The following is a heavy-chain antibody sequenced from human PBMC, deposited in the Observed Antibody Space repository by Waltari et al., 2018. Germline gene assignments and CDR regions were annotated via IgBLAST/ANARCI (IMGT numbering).Heavy chain of an antibody. D-gene: IGHD5-12*01. Sequence: EVQLVESGGGLIQPGGSLRLSCAASGFPLHYNYMSWVRQAPGKGLAWVSVIYAGGNTKYADSVKGRFTISRDDSTSMLYLEMNSLRDDDTAVYYCARAGLGSPMEWLRLFDQWGQGTLVTVSS. CDR3: ARAGLGSPMEWLRLFDQ. J-gene: IGHJ4*02. CDR2: IYAGGNT. V-gene: IGHV3-53*01. CDR1: GFPLHYNY.